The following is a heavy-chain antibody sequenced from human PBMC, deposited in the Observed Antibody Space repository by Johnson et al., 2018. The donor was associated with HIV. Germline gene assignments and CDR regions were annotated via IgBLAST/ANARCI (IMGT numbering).Heavy chain of an antibody. Sequence: VQLVESGGGVVQPGRSLRLSCAASGFTFSSYAMHWVRQAPGKGLEWVAVISYDGSNKYYADSVKGRFTISRDNSKNTLYLQMSSLRPEDTAVYYCARDGMAATKANIWGQGTMVTVSS. V-gene: IGHV3-30*04. CDR1: GFTFSSYA. CDR3: ARDGMAATKANI. D-gene: IGHD1-14*01. CDR2: ISYDGSNK. J-gene: IGHJ3*02.